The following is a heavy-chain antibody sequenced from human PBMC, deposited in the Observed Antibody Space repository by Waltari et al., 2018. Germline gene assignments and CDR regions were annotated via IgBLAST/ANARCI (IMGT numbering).Heavy chain of an antibody. CDR1: GSSISRGYY. Sequence: QVQLQVSGPGLVEPSETLSLTCAVSGSSISRGYYWGWIRQPPGKGLEWIGSIYHSGSTYYNPSLKSRVTISVDTSKNQFSLKLSSVTAADTAVYYCARVDTMIPFDYWGQGTLVTVSS. D-gene: IGHD3-22*01. J-gene: IGHJ4*02. CDR2: IYHSGST. CDR3: ARVDTMIPFDY. V-gene: IGHV4-38-2*01.